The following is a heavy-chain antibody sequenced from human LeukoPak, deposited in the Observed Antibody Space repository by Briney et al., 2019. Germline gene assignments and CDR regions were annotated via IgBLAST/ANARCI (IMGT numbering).Heavy chain of an antibody. CDR2: ITWNGAST. CDR1: GFTFDDYG. V-gene: IGHV3-20*04. Sequence: GGSLRLSCTASGFTFDDYGMSWVRQAPGKGLEWVTGITWNGASTGFADSVKGRFTISRDNAKNSLYLGMSSLRAEDTALYYCAREYGDYSSYFDLWGRGTLVTVSS. D-gene: IGHD4-17*01. J-gene: IGHJ2*01. CDR3: AREYGDYSSYFDL.